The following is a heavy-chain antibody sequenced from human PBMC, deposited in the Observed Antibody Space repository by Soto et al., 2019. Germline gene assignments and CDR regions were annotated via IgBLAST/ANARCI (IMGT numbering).Heavy chain of an antibody. CDR3: ARVSPQLVQDY. Sequence: ASVKVSCKASGYTFTSYAMHWVRQAPGQRPEWMGWINAGNGNTKYSQKFQGRVTITRDTSASTAYMELSSLRSEDTAVYYCARVSPQLVQDYWGQGTLVTVSS. CDR1: GYTFTSYA. V-gene: IGHV1-3*01. D-gene: IGHD6-13*01. CDR2: INAGNGNT. J-gene: IGHJ4*02.